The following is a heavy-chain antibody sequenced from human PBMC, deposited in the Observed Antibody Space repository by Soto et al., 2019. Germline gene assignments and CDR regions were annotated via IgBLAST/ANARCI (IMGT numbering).Heavy chain of an antibody. J-gene: IGHJ6*02. V-gene: IGHV1-69*06. CDR1: GGTLSSYS. Sequence: QVQLVQSGAEVKKPGSSVKVYCKASGGTLSSYSISWVRQAPVQGLEWMGGFSPVLGTANYAQKFRGRITLTADTSTSTAYMELSSLRSDDTAVYDCSIEGARYQLRPRLLDYGMDIWGQGTTVTVS. CDR2: FSPVLGTA. D-gene: IGHD2-2*01. CDR3: SIEGARYQLRPRLLDYGMDI.